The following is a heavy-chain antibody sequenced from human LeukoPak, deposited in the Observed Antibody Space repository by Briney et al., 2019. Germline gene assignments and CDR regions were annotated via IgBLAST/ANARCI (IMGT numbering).Heavy chain of an antibody. CDR1: GFTFSSYA. V-gene: IGHV3-23*01. CDR3: ANTKYSSSWYYFDY. D-gene: IGHD6-13*01. J-gene: IGHJ4*02. Sequence: GGSLRLSCAASGFTFSSYAMSWVRQAPGKGLEWVSAISGSGGSTYYADSVKGRFTISRDNSKNTLYLQMNSLRAEDTAVYYYANTKYSSSWYYFDYWGQGTLVTVSS. CDR2: ISGSGGST.